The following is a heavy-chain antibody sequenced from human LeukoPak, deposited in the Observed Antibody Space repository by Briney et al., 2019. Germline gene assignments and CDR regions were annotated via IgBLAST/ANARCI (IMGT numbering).Heavy chain of an antibody. CDR1: GFSFSSYG. Sequence: PGGSLRLSCAASGFSFSSYGMHWVRQAPGKGLEWMALIRYDGSNKYYADSVRGRFTISRDNSKNTLYLQMNSLRAEDTAVYYCARDSSTYYYGSGSYGGSVDYWGQGTLVTVSS. CDR3: ARDSSTYYYGSGSYGGSVDY. J-gene: IGHJ4*02. D-gene: IGHD3-10*01. V-gene: IGHV3-30*02. CDR2: IRYDGSNK.